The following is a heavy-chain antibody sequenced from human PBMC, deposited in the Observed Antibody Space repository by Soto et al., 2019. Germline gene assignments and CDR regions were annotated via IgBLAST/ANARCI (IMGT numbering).Heavy chain of an antibody. D-gene: IGHD1-1*01. Sequence: KVSCKASGDTSSTYGVSWVRQAPGQGLECMGGILPVFGTTTYARNFQGRITITADKSTSTVYMELTSLRSDDTATYYCARDPDEVVGTDSNYNCRGVWQQEATVTASS. J-gene: IGHJ6*01. V-gene: IGHV1-69*06. CDR1: GDTSSTYG. CDR2: ILPVFGTT. CDR3: ARDPDEVVGTDSNYNCRGV.